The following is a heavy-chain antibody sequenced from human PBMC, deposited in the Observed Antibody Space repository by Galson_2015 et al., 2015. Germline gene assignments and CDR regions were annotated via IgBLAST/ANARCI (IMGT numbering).Heavy chain of an antibody. CDR3: ARVGKWNGAYLYWFDP. J-gene: IGHJ5*02. CDR1: GFTFSNYY. Sequence: SLRLSCAASGFTFSNYYMHWVRQAPGKGLVWVSRIDTDGSGTTYADSVKGRFTISRDNAKNTLYLQMNSLRAEDTAVYYCARVGKWNGAYLYWFDPWGQGTLVTVSS. V-gene: IGHV3-74*01. CDR2: IDTDGSGT. D-gene: IGHD4-17*01.